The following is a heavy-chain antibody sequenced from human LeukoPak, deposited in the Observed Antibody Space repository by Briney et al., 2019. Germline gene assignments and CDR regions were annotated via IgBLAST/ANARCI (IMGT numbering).Heavy chain of an antibody. CDR3: ARDVVGYYDSSGYYLSASDI. CDR1: GFTFSDNY. D-gene: IGHD3-22*01. V-gene: IGHV3-11*04. CDR2: ISSSGNTT. J-gene: IGHJ3*02. Sequence: GGSLRLSCAASGFTFSDNYMSWIRQAPGKGLEWVSYISSSGNTTYNADSVKGRFSITRDNAKNSLFLQMNTLRAEDTAVYYCARDVVGYYDSSGYYLSASDIWGQGTMVTVSS.